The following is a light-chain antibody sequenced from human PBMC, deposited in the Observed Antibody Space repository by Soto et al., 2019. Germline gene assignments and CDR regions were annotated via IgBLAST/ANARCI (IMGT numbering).Light chain of an antibody. CDR3: QQSYNIQALT. CDR2: GAA. Sequence: DIQMTQSPSSLSASVGDRVAITCRASQNIRNYLNWYQQKPGKATKVLIYGAASLKSGVPSRFSGSGSGTNFTLTINSLQPEDYATYYYQQSYNIQALTFGGGTKVEIK. J-gene: IGKJ4*01. CDR1: QNIRNY. V-gene: IGKV1-39*01.